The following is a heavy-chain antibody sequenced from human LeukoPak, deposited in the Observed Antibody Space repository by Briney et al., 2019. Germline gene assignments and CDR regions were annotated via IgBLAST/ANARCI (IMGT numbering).Heavy chain of an antibody. CDR1: GFTFSNYW. J-gene: IGHJ4*02. V-gene: IGHV3-7*03. D-gene: IGHD3-16*01. CDR2: IKQDGSEK. CDR3: ANDVMTPRWGY. Sequence: PGGSLRLSCAASGFTFSNYWMSWVRQAPGKGLEWVANIKQDGSEKYYVDSVKGRFTVSRDNAKNSLYLQMNSLRAEDTAVYYCANDVMTPRWGYWGQGTLVTVSS.